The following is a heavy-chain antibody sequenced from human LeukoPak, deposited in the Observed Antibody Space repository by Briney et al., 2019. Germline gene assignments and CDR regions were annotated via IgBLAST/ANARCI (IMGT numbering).Heavy chain of an antibody. D-gene: IGHD6-19*01. CDR3: AKDVSSGWSNWDY. Sequence: ASLLLSCAASGFTFDDYAMHWVRQAPGKGLEWVSLISGDGGSTYYADSVKGRFTISRDNSKNSLYLQMNSLRTEDTALYYCAKDVSSGWSNWDYWGQGTLVTVSS. CDR2: ISGDGGST. J-gene: IGHJ4*02. CDR1: GFTFDDYA. V-gene: IGHV3-43*02.